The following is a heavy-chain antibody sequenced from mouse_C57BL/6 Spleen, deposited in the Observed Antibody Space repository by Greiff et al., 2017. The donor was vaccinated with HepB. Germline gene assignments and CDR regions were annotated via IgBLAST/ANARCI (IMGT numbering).Heavy chain of an antibody. J-gene: IGHJ4*01. V-gene: IGHV3-6*01. CDR2: ISYDGSN. CDR1: GYSITSGYY. D-gene: IGHD2-14*01. Sequence: DVKLQESGPGLVKPSQSLSLTCSVTGYSITSGYYWNWIRQFPGNKLEWMGYISYDGSNNYNPSLKNRISITRDTSKNQLFLKLNSVTTEDTATYYCARVYEGVRAMDDWGQGTSVTVSS. CDR3: ARVYEGVRAMDD.